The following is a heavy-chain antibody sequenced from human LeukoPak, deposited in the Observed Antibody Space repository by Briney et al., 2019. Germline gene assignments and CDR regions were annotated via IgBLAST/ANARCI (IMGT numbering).Heavy chain of an antibody. D-gene: IGHD6-19*01. CDR1: GYTFTGYY. CDR2: INPNSGGT. Sequence: ASVKVSCKASGYTFTGYYMHWVRQAPGQGLEWMGWINPNSGGTNYAQKFQGRVTMTRDTSISTAYMELSGLRSDDTAVYYCARDALRIAVAGTMLAPTVHYWGQGTLVTVSS. J-gene: IGHJ4*02. CDR3: ARDALRIAVAGTMLAPTVHY. V-gene: IGHV1-2*02.